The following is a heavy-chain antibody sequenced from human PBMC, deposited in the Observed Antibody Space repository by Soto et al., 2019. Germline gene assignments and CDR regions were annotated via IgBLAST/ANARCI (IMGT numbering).Heavy chain of an antibody. CDR3: ARDNGEAYYYGSGSYLDY. CDR2: IIPILGIA. CDR1: GGTFSSYT. V-gene: IGHV1-69*08. Sequence: QVQLVQSGAEVKKPGSSVKVSCKASGGTFSSYTISWVRQAPGQGLEWMGRIIPILGIANYAQKFQGRVTITADKSTSTAYMELSSLRSEDTAVYYCARDNGEAYYYGSGSYLDYWGPGTLVTVSS. J-gene: IGHJ4*02. D-gene: IGHD3-10*01.